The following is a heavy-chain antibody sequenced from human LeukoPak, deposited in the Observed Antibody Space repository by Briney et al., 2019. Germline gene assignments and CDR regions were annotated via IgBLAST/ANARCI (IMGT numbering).Heavy chain of an antibody. J-gene: IGHJ3*02. CDR2: IYYSGST. CDR3: ARVFYYYDSSGYYRNDAFDI. Sequence: SETLSLTCTVSGGSISSYYWSWIRQPPGKGLEWIGYIYYSGSTNYNPSLKSRVTISVDTSKNQFSLKLSSVTAADTAVYYCARVFYYYDSSGYYRNDAFDIWGQGTMVTVSS. D-gene: IGHD3-22*01. V-gene: IGHV4-59*01. CDR1: GGSISSYY.